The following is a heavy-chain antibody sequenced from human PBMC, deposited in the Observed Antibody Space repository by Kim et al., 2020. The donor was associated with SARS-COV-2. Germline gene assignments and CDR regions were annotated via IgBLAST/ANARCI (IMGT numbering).Heavy chain of an antibody. CDR1: GFTFSSYS. CDR2: ISSSSSYI. D-gene: IGHD3-3*01. CDR3: ARDRKYYDFWSGDTSAPHYGMDV. V-gene: IGHV3-21*01. J-gene: IGHJ6*02. Sequence: GGSLRLSCAASGFTFSSYSMNWVRQAPGKGLEWVSSISSSSSYIYYADSVKGRFTISRDNAKNSLYLQMNSLRAEDTAVYYCARDRKYYDFWSGDTSAPHYGMDVWGPGTTVTHSS.